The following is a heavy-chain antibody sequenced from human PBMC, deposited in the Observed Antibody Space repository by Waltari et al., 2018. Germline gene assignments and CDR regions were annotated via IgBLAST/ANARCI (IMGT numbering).Heavy chain of an antibody. Sequence: QVQLQQWGAGQLQPSETLSLTCAVYGGLFRCYYWGWIRQPPGKGLGWIGEINHNGNRKYNHSLRSRERMLIDTYRSQYSHKVNAVTAADTAVYYCVRLEDCSGPRGNCYSGDSFALDVWGQGTTVTVSS. CDR2: INHNGNR. CDR1: GGLFRCYY. CDR3: VRLEDCSGPRGNCYSGDSFALDV. D-gene: IGHD3-10*02. J-gene: IGHJ6*02. V-gene: IGHV4-34*02.